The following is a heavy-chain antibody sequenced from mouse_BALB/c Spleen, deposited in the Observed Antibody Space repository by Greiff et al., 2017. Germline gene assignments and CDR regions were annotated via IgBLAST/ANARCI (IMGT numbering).Heavy chain of an antibody. CDR3: ARDGKLTWFAY. CDR2: ISSGGSYT. CDR1: GFTFSSYA. Sequence: EVQVVESGGGLVKPGGSLKLSCAASGFTFSSYAMSWVRQSPEKRLEWVAEISSGGSYTYYPDTVTGRFTISRDNAKNTLYLEMSSLRSEDTAMYYCARDGKLTWFAYWGQGTLVTVSA. V-gene: IGHV5-9-4*01. J-gene: IGHJ3*01. D-gene: IGHD1-1*01.